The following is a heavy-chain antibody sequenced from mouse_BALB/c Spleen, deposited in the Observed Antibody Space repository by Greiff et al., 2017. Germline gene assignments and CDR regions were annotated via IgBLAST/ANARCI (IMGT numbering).Heavy chain of an antibody. J-gene: IGHJ2*01. CDR3: ARERGIRYYGLDD. V-gene: IGHV5-17*02. CDR2: ISSGSSTI. Sequence: EVHLVESGGGLVQPGGSRKLSCAASGFTFSSFGMHWVRQAPEKGLEWVAYISSGSSTIYYADTVKGRFTISRDNPKNTLFLQMTSLRSEDTAMYYCARERGIRYYGLDDWGQGTTLTVSS. CDR1: GFTFSSFG. D-gene: IGHD1-2*01.